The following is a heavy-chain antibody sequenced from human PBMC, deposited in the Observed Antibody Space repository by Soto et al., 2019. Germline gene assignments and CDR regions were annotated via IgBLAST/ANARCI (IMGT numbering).Heavy chain of an antibody. CDR1: GFTFSTYA. V-gene: IGHV3-23*01. CDR3: AKDRGVLRFLEWSFDY. Sequence: GGSLRLSCAASGFTFSTYAMSWFRQAPGKGLEWVSAISGGRSGTYYADSVRGRFTLSRDDSTNTLYLQMNSLRAEDTAVYYCAKDRGVLRFLEWSFDYWGQGTLVTVSS. D-gene: IGHD3-3*01. CDR2: ISGGRSGT. J-gene: IGHJ4*02.